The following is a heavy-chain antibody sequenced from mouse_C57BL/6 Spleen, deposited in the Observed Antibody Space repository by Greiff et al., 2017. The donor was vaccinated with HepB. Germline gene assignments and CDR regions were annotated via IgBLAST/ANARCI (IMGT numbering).Heavy chain of an antibody. CDR3: ARIKKIVTTYFDY. CDR2: TNPTNGRT. CDR1: GYTFTSYW. D-gene: IGHD2-5*01. V-gene: IGHV1S81*02. Sequence: VQLQQSGAELVKAGASVKMSCKASGYTFTSYWMHWVKQRLGQGLEWFAETNPTNGRTYYNEKFKSKATLTVDKSSSTAYMLLSGPTFEDSAVYYYARIKKIVTTYFDYLGQGTTLTVSS. J-gene: IGHJ2*01.